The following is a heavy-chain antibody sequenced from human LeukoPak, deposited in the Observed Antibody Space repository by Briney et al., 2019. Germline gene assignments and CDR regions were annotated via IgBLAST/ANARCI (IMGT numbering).Heavy chain of an antibody. D-gene: IGHD6-19*01. Sequence: SGTLSLTCAVSGVSISSSNWWSWVRQPPGKGLEWIGEIYHSGSTNYNPSLKSRVTISVDKSKNQFSLKLSSVTAADTAVYYCARDSIPVAGGYYFDYWGQGTLVTVSS. CDR3: ARDSIPVAGGYYFDY. CDR1: GVSISSSNW. J-gene: IGHJ4*02. CDR2: IYHSGST. V-gene: IGHV4-4*02.